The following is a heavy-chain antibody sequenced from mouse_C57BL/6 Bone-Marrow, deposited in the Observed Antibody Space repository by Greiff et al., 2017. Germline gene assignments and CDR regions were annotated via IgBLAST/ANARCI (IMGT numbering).Heavy chain of an antibody. CDR2: IDPDNGDT. D-gene: IGHD1-1*01. Sequence: EVQLQQSGAELVRPGASVKLSCTASGFNIKDDYMHWVKQRPEQGLEWIGWIDPDNGDTEYASKFQGKATITADTSSNTAYLQLSSLTSEDTAVYYWTLPSITTVVALDYWGQGTTLTVSS. CDR1: GFNIKDDY. J-gene: IGHJ2*01. V-gene: IGHV14-4*01. CDR3: TLPSITTVVALDY.